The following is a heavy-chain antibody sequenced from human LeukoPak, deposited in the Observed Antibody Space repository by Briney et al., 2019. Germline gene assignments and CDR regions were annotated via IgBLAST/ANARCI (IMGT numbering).Heavy chain of an antibody. CDR3: ARGIAARHTIGVYFDY. J-gene: IGHJ4*02. D-gene: IGHD6-6*01. CDR1: GGTFSSYA. CDR2: IIPIFGTA. Sequence: VASMKVSCKASGGTFSSYAISWVRQAPGQGLEWMGGIIPIFGTANYAQKFQGRVTITTDESTSTAYMELSSLRSEDTAVYYCARGIAARHTIGVYFDYWGQGTLVTVSS. V-gene: IGHV1-69*05.